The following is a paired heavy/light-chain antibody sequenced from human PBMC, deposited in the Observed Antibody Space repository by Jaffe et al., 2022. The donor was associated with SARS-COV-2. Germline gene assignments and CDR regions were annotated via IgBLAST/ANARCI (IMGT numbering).Heavy chain of an antibody. CDR2: ISYDGTNK. J-gene: IGHJ6*03. V-gene: IGHV3-30*04. D-gene: IGHD1-7*01. CDR3: ARGDLRGTTSYFYYYMDV. CDR1: GFSFSDHA. Sequence: QVQLVESGGGVVQPGRSLRLSCAASGFSFSDHAMNWVRQAPGKGLEWVTDISYDGTNKNYADSAEGRFTISRDNSKKTLYLQMNNLRPEDTAVFYCARGDLRGTTSYFYYYMDVWGKGTTVTVSS.
Light chain of an antibody. J-gene: IGLJ1*01. CDR1: SLRSYY. Sequence: SSELTQDPAVSVALGQTVRITCQGDSLRSYYASWYQQKPGQAPVLVIFAKNNRPSGIPDRFSGSTSGNTVSLTITGAQAEDEADYYCTSRDSSGNHYVFGTGTKVTVL. CDR3: TSRDSSGNHYV. CDR2: AKN. V-gene: IGLV3-19*01.